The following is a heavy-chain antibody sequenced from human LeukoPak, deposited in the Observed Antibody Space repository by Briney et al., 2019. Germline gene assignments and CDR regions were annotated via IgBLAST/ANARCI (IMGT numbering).Heavy chain of an antibody. J-gene: IGHJ6*02. CDR2: INPNSGGT. Sequence: GASVKVSCKASGYTFTGYYMHWVRQAPGQGLEWMGRINPNSGGTNYAQKFQGWVTMTRDTSISTAYMELSRLRSDDTAVYYCVRGGYCSSTSCLHYYYYGMDVWGQGTTVTVSS. CDR1: GYTFTGYY. CDR3: VRGGYCSSTSCLHYYYYGMDV. D-gene: IGHD2-2*01. V-gene: IGHV1-2*04.